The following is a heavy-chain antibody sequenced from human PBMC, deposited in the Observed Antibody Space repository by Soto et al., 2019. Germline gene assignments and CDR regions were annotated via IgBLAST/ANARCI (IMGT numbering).Heavy chain of an antibody. CDR2: INRSGNT. Sequence: PSETLSLTCAVYGASLSDNYCNWLRQPPGKGLEWIGEINRSGNTNYNPSLRSRVTISIDTSKNQLSLNLRSVSAADTAVYYCARTRDNNINYYYALDVWGPGTTVTVSS. V-gene: IGHV4-34*01. J-gene: IGHJ6*02. D-gene: IGHD1-20*01. CDR1: GASLSDNY. CDR3: ARTRDNNINYYYALDV.